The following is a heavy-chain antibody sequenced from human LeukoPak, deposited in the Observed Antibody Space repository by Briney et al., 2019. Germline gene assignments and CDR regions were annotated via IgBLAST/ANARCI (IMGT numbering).Heavy chain of an antibody. CDR1: GFAFSSYW. Sequence: GGSLRLSCAASGFAFSSYWMHWVRQAPGKGLVWVSRINSDGSSTNYADSVKGRFTTSRDNAKNTLYLQMNSLRAEDTAVYYCARGQSPVGTRFDPWGQGTLVTVSS. CDR3: ARGQSPVGTRFDP. CDR2: INSDGSST. V-gene: IGHV3-74*01. J-gene: IGHJ5*02. D-gene: IGHD5-12*01.